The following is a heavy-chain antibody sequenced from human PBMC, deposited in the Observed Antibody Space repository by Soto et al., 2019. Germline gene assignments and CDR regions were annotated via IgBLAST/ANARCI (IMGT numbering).Heavy chain of an antibody. D-gene: IGHD2-15*01. Sequence: PSETLSLTCAVSGGSISSSNWWSWVRQPPGKGLEWIGEIYHSGSTNYNPSLKSRVTISVDKSKNQFSLKLSSVTAADTAVYYCARAADCSGGSCYHNFDYWGQGTLVTVS. V-gene: IGHV4-4*02. CDR1: GGSISSSNW. J-gene: IGHJ4*02. CDR3: ARAADCSGGSCYHNFDY. CDR2: IYHSGST.